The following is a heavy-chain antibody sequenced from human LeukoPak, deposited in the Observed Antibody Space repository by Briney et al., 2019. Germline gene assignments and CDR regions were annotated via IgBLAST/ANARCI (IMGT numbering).Heavy chain of an antibody. CDR1: GGSISTSSYY. CDR3: ARYRYYGSGAIDY. CDR2: IFYSGST. J-gene: IGHJ4*02. D-gene: IGHD3-10*01. V-gene: IGHV4-39*07. Sequence: SETLSLTCTVSGGSISTSSYYWGWVRQPPGKGLGWIGNIFYSGSTYYSPSLKSRVTISVDTSKNQFSLKLSSVTAADTAVYYCARYRYYGSGAIDYWGQGTLVTVSS.